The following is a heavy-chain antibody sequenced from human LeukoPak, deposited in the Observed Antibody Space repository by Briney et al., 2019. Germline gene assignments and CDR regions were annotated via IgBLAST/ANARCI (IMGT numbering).Heavy chain of an antibody. V-gene: IGHV3-21*01. CDR1: GFTFSSYS. D-gene: IGHD3-22*01. CDR2: ISSSSSYI. J-gene: IGHJ4*02. CDR3: ARDHYYDSSGYYPTANFDY. Sequence: SGGSLRLSCAASGFTFSSYSMNWVRQAPGKGLEWVSSISSSSSYIYCADSVKGRFTISRDNAKNSLYLQMNSLRAEDTAVYYCARDHYYDSSGYYPTANFDYWGQGTLVTVSS.